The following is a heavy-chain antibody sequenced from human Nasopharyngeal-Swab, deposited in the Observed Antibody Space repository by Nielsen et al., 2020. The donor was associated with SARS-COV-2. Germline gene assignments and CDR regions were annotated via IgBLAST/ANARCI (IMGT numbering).Heavy chain of an antibody. CDR3: VRDTPAMFAY. CDR2: ISSTGDYI. V-gene: IGHV3-21*01. Sequence: VRQAPGKGLEWVSGISSTGDYIHYAASVEGRFTISRDNAKTSLYLQMNSLRAEDSAVYYRVRDTPAMFAYWGQGTLVTVSS. J-gene: IGHJ4*02.